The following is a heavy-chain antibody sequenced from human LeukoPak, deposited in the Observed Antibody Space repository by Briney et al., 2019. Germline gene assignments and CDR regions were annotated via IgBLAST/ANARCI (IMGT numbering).Heavy chain of an antibody. D-gene: IGHD3-22*01. CDR3: AKDATIDSSGYYDY. V-gene: IGHV3-30*02. CDR1: GFTFSSNG. CDR2: IRYDVSNK. Sequence: GESLRLSCAASGFTFSSNGMHWVRQVPGKGLEWVAFIRYDVSNKYYADSVKGRFTISRDNSKNTLYLQMNSLRAEDTAVYYCAKDATIDSSGYYDYWGQGTLVTVSS. J-gene: IGHJ4*02.